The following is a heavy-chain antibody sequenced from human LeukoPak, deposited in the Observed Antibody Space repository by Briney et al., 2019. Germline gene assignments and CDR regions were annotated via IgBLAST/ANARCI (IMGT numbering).Heavy chain of an antibody. CDR1: GASISSHY. V-gene: IGHV4-59*11. Sequence: SETLSLTCAVSGASISSHYWSWIRQPPGKGLEWIGYTSGSISDNPSLKSRVAVSVDPSQNQVSLSLTSVTVADTAVYYCARVLAIFGLDTTDFYMDVWAKGPRSPSP. J-gene: IGHJ6*03. CDR3: ARVLAIFGLDTTDFYMDV. D-gene: IGHD3/OR15-3a*01. CDR2: TSGSI.